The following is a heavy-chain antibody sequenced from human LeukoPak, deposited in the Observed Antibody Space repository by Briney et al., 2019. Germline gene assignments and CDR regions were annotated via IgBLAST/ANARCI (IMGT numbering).Heavy chain of an antibody. CDR3: ARLSSYYYGSGSYYYFDY. CDR1: GGSISSYY. Sequence: SETLSLTCTVSGGSISSYYWSWIRQPPGKGLEWIGYIYYSGSTNYNPSLKSRVTISVDTSENQFSLKLSSVTAADTAVYYCARLSSYYYGSGSYYYFDYWGQGTLVTVSS. J-gene: IGHJ4*02. V-gene: IGHV4-59*08. CDR2: IYYSGST. D-gene: IGHD3-10*01.